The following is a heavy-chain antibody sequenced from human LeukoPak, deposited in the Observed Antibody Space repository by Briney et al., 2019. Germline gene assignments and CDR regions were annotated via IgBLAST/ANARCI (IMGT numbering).Heavy chain of an antibody. D-gene: IGHD2-8*01. CDR2: IYFDTKNI. V-gene: IGHV3-33*01. CDR3: ARECCLNAVCYTGEGAFDI. J-gene: IGHJ3*02. Sequence: GGALRLSCASSGFSFSSYGLHWVRQAPGKGREGVAVIYFDTKNIHYAHSLKGRVTLCRDDSKNTLYLQMNSLRAEDKAVYYCARECCLNAVCYTGEGAFDIWGQGTMVTVSS. CDR1: GFSFSSYG.